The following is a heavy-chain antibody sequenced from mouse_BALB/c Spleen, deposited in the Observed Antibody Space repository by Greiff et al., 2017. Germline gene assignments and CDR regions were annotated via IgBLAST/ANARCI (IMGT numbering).Heavy chain of an antibody. CDR1: GFTFSSFG. CDR2: ISSGSSTI. D-gene: IGHD4-1*01. Sequence: EVQVVESGGGLVQPGGSRKLSCAASGFTFSSFGMHWVRQAPEKGLEWVAYISSGSSTIYYADTVKGRFTISRDNPKNTLFLQMTSLRSEDTAMYYCARSKLGDYFDYWGQGTTLTVSS. J-gene: IGHJ2*01. CDR3: ARSKLGDYFDY. V-gene: IGHV5-17*02.